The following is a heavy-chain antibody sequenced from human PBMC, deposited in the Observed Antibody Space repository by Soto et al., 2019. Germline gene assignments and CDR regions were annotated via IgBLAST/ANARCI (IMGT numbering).Heavy chain of an antibody. Sequence: GGSLRLSCAASGFTFSSYAMSWVRQAPGKGLEWVSAISGSGGSTYYADSVKGRFTISRDNSKNTLYLQMNSLRAEDTAVYYCAKDPRRYYYDSSGYYYGPYFDYWGQGTLVTVSS. V-gene: IGHV3-23*01. CDR2: ISGSGGST. CDR1: GFTFSSYA. D-gene: IGHD3-22*01. J-gene: IGHJ4*02. CDR3: AKDPRRYYYDSSGYYYGPYFDY.